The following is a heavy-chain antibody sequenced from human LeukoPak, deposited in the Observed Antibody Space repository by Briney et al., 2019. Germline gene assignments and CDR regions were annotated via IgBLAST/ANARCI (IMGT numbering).Heavy chain of an antibody. CDR1: GFTFSSYW. D-gene: IGHD2-21*01. CDR3: ASLVIAIPNDY. V-gene: IGHV3-74*01. Sequence: GGSLRLSYAASGFTFSSYWMHWVRQAPGKGLVWVSRINSDGSSTSYADSVKGRFTISRDNAKNTLYLQMNSLRAEDTAVYYCASLVIAIPNDYWGQGTLVTVSS. CDR2: INSDGSST. J-gene: IGHJ4*02.